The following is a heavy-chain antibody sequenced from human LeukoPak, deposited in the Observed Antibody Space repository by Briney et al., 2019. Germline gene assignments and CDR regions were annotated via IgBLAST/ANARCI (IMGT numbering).Heavy chain of an antibody. CDR2: INSDGSST. V-gene: IGHV3-74*01. D-gene: IGHD3-10*01. J-gene: IGHJ3*02. CDR3: STGSGHAFDI. CDR1: GFTFSSYW. Sequence: RAVGSLRLSCAASGFTFSSYWMHWVRQVPGKGLVWVSRINSDGSSTSYADSVKGRFTISRDNAKNTLYVQMNSLRAEDTAVYYCSTGSGHAFDIWGRGTMVTVSS.